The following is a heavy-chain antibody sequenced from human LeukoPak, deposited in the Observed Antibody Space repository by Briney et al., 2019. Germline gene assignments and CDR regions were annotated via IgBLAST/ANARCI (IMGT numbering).Heavy chain of an antibody. CDR1: GFTVTSNY. CDR2: LYRGGDT. V-gene: IGHV3-66*01. D-gene: IGHD1-1*01. J-gene: IGHJ5*02. CDR3: VRDSDVDSERVRLFDP. Sequence: GGSLTLSCVASGFTVTSNYMSWVRQAPGKGLEWVSFLYRGGDTYYADSVKGRFTISRDNSKNTLYMQMNSLRVEDTAIYYCVRDSDVDSERVRLFDPWGQGTLVTV.